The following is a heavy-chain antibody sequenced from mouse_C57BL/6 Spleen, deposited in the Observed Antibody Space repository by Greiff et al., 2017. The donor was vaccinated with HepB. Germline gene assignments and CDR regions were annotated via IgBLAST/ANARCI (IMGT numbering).Heavy chain of an antibody. J-gene: IGHJ2*01. D-gene: IGHD2-3*01. Sequence: EVKLMESGGGLVQPGGSMKLSCVASGFTFSNYWMNWVRQSPEKGLEWVAQIRLKSDNYATHYAESVKGRFTISRDDSKSSVYLQMNNLRAEDTGIYYCTGRDGYPYYFDYWGQGTTLTVSS. CDR1: GFTFSNYW. V-gene: IGHV6-3*01. CDR2: IRLKSDNYAT. CDR3: TGRDGYPYYFDY.